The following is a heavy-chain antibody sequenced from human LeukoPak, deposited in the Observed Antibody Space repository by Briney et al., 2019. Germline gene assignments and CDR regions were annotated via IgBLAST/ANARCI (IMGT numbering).Heavy chain of an antibody. Sequence: PGGSLRLSCAASGFTFSSYAMSWVRQAPGKGLEWVSVISGSGGSTYYADSVKGRFTISRDNSKNTLYLQMNSLRAEDTAVYYCAKPPYYYDSSGYPFDYWGQGTLVTVSS. D-gene: IGHD3-22*01. J-gene: IGHJ4*02. V-gene: IGHV3-23*01. CDR1: GFTFSSYA. CDR3: AKPPYYYDSSGYPFDY. CDR2: ISGSGGST.